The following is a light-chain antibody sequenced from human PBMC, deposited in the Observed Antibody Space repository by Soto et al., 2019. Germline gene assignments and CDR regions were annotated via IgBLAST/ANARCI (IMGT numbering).Light chain of an antibody. CDR2: DVS. CDR3: QQYSNWPFS. V-gene: IGKV3-15*01. CDR1: RGVTTN. J-gene: IGKJ5*01. Sequence: IRMTQSPGTLPVSPGERATLSCRGARGVTTNFAWYQQKSGQSPRVLIYDVSNRATGVPARFSGSGSETDFTLAISGLRSEDSAVYFCQQYSNWPFSFGQGTRLEIK.